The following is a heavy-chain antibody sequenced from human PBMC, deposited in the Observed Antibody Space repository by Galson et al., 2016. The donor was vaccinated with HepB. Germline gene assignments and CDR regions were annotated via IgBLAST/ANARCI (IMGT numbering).Heavy chain of an antibody. V-gene: IGHV3-33*01. J-gene: IGHJ4*02. CDR1: GFTFSNYA. CDR2: IYYDGNKE. Sequence: SLRLSCAASGFTFSNYAMHWVRQAPGRGLEWVAIIYYDGNKEYYADSVKGRFTISRDNSKNTLYLQMNSLRAEDTAVYYCARDGLWELLGALDYWGQGTPVTVSS. CDR3: ARDGLWELLGALDY. D-gene: IGHD1-26*01.